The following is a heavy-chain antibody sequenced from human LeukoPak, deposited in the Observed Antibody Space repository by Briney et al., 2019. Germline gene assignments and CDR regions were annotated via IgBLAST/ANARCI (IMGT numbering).Heavy chain of an antibody. V-gene: IGHV4-59*01. Sequence: SETLSLTCTVSGGSISSYYWSWIRQPPGKGLEWIGYIYYSGSTNYNPSLKSRVTISVDTSKNQFSLKLSSVTAADTAVYYCARDSGYCSGGSCYSSYYYYGMDVWGQGTTVTVSS. D-gene: IGHD2-15*01. CDR2: IYYSGST. CDR1: GGSISSYY. J-gene: IGHJ6*02. CDR3: ARDSGYCSGGSCYSSYYYYGMDV.